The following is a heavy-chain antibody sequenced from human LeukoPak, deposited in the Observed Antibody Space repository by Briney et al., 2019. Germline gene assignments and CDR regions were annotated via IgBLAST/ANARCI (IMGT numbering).Heavy chain of an antibody. D-gene: IGHD3-22*01. J-gene: IGHJ4*02. V-gene: IGHV1-3*03. CDR3: ARGLYYYDSSGYQSYYFDY. Sequence: ASVKVSCKASGYTFTSYAMHWVRQAPGQRLERMGWINAGNGNTKYSQEFQGRVTITRDTSASTAYMELSSLRSEDMAVYYCARGLYYYDSSGYQSYYFDYWGQGTLVTVSS. CDR1: GYTFTSYA. CDR2: INAGNGNT.